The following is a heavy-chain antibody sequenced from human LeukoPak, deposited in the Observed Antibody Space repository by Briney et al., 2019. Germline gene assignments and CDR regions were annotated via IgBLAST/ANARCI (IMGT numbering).Heavy chain of an antibody. CDR1: GFTFSSYA. CDR2: IKEDGGDK. J-gene: IGHJ4*02. D-gene: IGHD6-13*01. V-gene: IGHV3-7*01. Sequence: GGSLRLSCAASGFTFSSYAMSWVRQAPGKGLEWVANIKEDGGDKYYEDSVKGRFTTSRDNAKNSLHLQMNGLRAEDTAVYYCVREIAAAGGSYFDHWGQGALVTVSS. CDR3: VREIAAAGGSYFDH.